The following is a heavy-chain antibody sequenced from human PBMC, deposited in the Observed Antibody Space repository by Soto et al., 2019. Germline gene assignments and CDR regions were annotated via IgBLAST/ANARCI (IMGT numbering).Heavy chain of an antibody. V-gene: IGHV1-69*13. CDR2: IIPIFGTA. D-gene: IGHD3-22*01. CDR3: AREEPDSSGINDY. CDR1: GYTFTGYY. Sequence: SVKVSCKASGYTFTGYYMHWVRQAPGQGLEWMGGIIPIFGTANYAQKFQGRVTITADESTSTAYMELSSLRSEDTAVYYCAREEPDSSGINDYWGQGTLVTVSS. J-gene: IGHJ4*02.